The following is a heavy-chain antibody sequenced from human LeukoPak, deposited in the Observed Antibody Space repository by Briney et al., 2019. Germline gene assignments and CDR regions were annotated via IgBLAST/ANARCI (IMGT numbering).Heavy chain of an antibody. CDR2: IKLDGSEK. CDR3: ARGTYYYDVRTNRDQIDY. CDR1: GFTFSGIW. Sequence: GGSLRLSCAASGFTFSGIWVSWAPQAPGKGREWWPNIKLDGSEKYYVDSVKGRFTISRDNAKNSLYLQMNSLRAEDTAVYYCARGTYYYDVRTNRDQIDYWGQGTLVTVSS. D-gene: IGHD3-22*01. J-gene: IGHJ4*02. V-gene: IGHV3-7*01.